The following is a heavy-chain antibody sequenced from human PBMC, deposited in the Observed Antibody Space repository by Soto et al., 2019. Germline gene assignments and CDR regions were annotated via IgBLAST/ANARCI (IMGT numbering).Heavy chain of an antibody. Sequence: QVQLRQWGAGLLKPSETLALTCAVYDGPFSGYFWSWIRQSPGKGLEWIGEINHSGRTNYNPSLKSRVSMSVDTSKNQFSLKLTSVTAADTATYYCARDKVANYYGTGSYNSWGQGTLITVSA. CDR1: DGPFSGYF. J-gene: IGHJ5*02. CDR2: INHSGRT. V-gene: IGHV4-34*01. CDR3: ARDKVANYYGTGSYNS. D-gene: IGHD3-10*01.